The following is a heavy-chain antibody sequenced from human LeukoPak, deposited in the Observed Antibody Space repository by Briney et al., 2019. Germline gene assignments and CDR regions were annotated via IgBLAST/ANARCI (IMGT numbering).Heavy chain of an antibody. Sequence: GASVKVSCKTFGYNFIGYYIHWVRQAPGQGLEWMGRINPNNGGTNYAQRFQGRVTMTRDTSISTAYMDLSSLGSDDTAVYYCAREGERSGYQPFDYWGQGTLVTVSS. V-gene: IGHV1-2*06. D-gene: IGHD3-22*01. J-gene: IGHJ4*02. CDR3: AREGERSGYQPFDY. CDR2: INPNNGGT. CDR1: GYNFIGYY.